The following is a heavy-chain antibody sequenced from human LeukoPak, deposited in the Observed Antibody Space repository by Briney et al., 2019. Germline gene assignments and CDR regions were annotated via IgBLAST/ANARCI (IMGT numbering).Heavy chain of an antibody. J-gene: IGHJ4*02. Sequence: GGSLRLSCAASGFTFSTYEMNWVRQAPGKGVEWVSVIYSGGSTNYSDSVKGRFTISRDNSKKTVYLQMNSLRVDDTAVYFCARGYDYAAGTYFDQWGQGTLVTVPS. CDR3: ARGYDYAAGTYFDQ. V-gene: IGHV3-53*01. D-gene: IGHD3-10*01. CDR1: GFTFSTYE. CDR2: IYSGGST.